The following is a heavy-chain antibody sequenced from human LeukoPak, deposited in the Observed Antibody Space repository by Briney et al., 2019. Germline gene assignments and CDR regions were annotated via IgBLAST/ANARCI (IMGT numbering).Heavy chain of an antibody. CDR2: IIPKSGAT. CDR3: ARDLRSGGVTYGQDS. CDR1: GYNFTKYT. V-gene: IGHV1-2*02. Sequence: ASVKVSCKASGYNFTKYTMNWVRQAPGQGLEWMGWIIPKSGATNYAQKFRDRVTVTSDTSTAYMDLSRLTSDDTAVYYCARDLRSGGVTYGQDSWGQGTLVTVSS. D-gene: IGHD5-18*01. J-gene: IGHJ4*02.